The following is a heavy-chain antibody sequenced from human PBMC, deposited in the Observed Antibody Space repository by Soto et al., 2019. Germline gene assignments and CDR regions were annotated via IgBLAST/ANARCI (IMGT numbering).Heavy chain of an antibody. D-gene: IGHD3-10*01. Sequence: TSETLSLTCAVSGGSISGGGFPWSWIRQPPGKGLEWIGYILHTGGTQYNPSLKSRVSMSVDKSKNQFSLHLTSVTAADTAVYYCARLQFGEGFDYWGQGALVTVSS. V-gene: IGHV4-30-2*01. CDR1: GGSISGGGFP. J-gene: IGHJ4*02. CDR2: ILHTGGT. CDR3: ARLQFGEGFDY.